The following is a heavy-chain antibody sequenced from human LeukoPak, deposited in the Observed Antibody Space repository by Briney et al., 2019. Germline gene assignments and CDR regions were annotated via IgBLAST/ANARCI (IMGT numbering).Heavy chain of an antibody. CDR1: GFSFTDYP. CDR3: AADIRYAFDY. D-gene: IGHD3-9*01. CDR2: IRTTAEGAKYA. J-gene: IGHJ4*02. Sequence: GGSLRLSCATSGFSFTDYPMNWVRHAPGKGLEWISNIRTTAEGAKYAYYADSVKGRVTISRDDGKNTLYLHMNSLRDDDTAVFHAAADIRYAFDYWGQGILVTVSS. V-gene: IGHV3-48*02.